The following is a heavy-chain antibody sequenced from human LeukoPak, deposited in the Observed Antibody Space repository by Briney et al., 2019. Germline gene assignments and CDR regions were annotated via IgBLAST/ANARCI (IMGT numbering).Heavy chain of an antibody. CDR3: ARRQYSSGWPFDY. J-gene: IGHJ4*02. CDR2: ISGSGGST. D-gene: IGHD6-19*01. Sequence: GGSLRLSCAASGFTFSSYAMSWVRQAPGKGLEWVSAISGSGGSTYYADSVKGRFTISRDNSKNTLYLQMNSLRAEDTAVYYCARRQYSSGWPFDYWGQGTLVTVSS. CDR1: GFTFSSYA. V-gene: IGHV3-23*01.